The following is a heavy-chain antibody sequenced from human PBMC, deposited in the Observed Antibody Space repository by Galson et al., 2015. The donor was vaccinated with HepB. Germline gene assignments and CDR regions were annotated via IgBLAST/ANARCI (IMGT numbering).Heavy chain of an antibody. V-gene: IGHV4-31*03. J-gene: IGHJ4*02. CDR1: GGSISSGGYY. D-gene: IGHD3-22*01. Sequence: TLSLTCTVSGGSISSGGYYWSFIRHPPGKGLEWIGHIYYSGTTYYNPSLKSRVSISLDTSTNQFSLRLNSVAAADTAVYYCACDSSGYFYLPDYWGQGTLVTVSS. CDR2: IYYSGTT. CDR3: ACDSSGYFYLPDY.